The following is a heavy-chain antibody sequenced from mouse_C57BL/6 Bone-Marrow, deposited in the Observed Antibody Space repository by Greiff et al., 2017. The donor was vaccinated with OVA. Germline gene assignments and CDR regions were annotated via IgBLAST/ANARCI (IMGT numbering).Heavy chain of an antibody. V-gene: IGHV1-69*01. CDR1: GYTFTSYW. Sequence: QVQLQQPGAELVMPGASVKLSCKASGYTFTSYWMHWVKQRPGQGLEWIGEIDPSDSYTNYNQKFKGKSTLTVDKSSSTAYIQLSSLTSEASADYYCARGDRNYESGYYAMDYWGQGTSVTVSS. CDR3: ARGDRNYESGYYAMDY. D-gene: IGHD2-5*01. J-gene: IGHJ4*01. CDR2: IDPSDSYT.